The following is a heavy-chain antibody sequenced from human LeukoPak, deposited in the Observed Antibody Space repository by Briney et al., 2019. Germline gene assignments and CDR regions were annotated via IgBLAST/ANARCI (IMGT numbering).Heavy chain of an antibody. CDR1: GGSISSHY. J-gene: IGHJ4*02. CDR2: IYYSGST. CDR3: ARDRPSGDLDY. Sequence: SETLSLTCTVSGGSISSHYWSWIRQPPGKGLEWIGYIYYSGSTNYNPSLKSRVTISVDTSKNQFSLKLSSVTAADTAVYYCARDRPSGDLDYWGQGTLVTVS. V-gene: IGHV4-59*11. D-gene: IGHD3-10*01.